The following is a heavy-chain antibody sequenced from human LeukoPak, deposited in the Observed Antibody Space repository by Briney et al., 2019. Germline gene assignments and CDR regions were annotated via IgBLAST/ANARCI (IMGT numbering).Heavy chain of an antibody. V-gene: IGHV1-69*13. CDR1: GGTFSSYA. CDR3: ARGHLNGDNALQLFDY. Sequence: SVKVSCKASGGTFSSYAISWVRQAPGQGLEWMGGIIPIFGTANYAQKFQGRVTITADESTSTAYMELSSLRSDDTAVYYCARGHLNGDNALQLFDYWGQGTLVTVSS. J-gene: IGHJ4*02. D-gene: IGHD4-17*01. CDR2: IIPIFGTA.